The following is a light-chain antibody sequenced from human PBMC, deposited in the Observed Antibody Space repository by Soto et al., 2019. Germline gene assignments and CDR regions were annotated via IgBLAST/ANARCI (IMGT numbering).Light chain of an antibody. V-gene: IGKV3-15*01. CDR2: GAS. J-gene: IGKJ1*01. CDR3: QRYDNWPLT. Sequence: EIVMTQSPATLSVSPGERATLSCRASQSVSSDLAWYQQKPGQAPRLLINGASTRATGIPARFSGSGSGTEFTLTISSLQSEDSAVYYCQRYDNWPLTFGQGTKVEIK. CDR1: QSVSSD.